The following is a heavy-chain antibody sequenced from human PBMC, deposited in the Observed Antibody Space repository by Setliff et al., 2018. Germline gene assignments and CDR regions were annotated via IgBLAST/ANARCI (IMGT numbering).Heavy chain of an antibody. Sequence: GGSLILSCAASGFTFSTYRMHWVRQAPGKGLEWVAVIWDDGVKKYHADSVKGRFTISRDNSKNTLYLQMNSLRPEDTAVYYCARTCSGSGCYAGLESWGQGTPVTVSS. V-gene: IGHV3-33*08. CDR2: IWDDGVKK. J-gene: IGHJ4*02. CDR3: ARTCSGSGCYAGLES. CDR1: GFTFSTYR. D-gene: IGHD2-15*01.